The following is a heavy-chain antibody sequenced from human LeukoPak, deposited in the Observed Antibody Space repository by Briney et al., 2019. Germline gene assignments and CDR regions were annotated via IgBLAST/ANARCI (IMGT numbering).Heavy chain of an antibody. D-gene: IGHD2-2*01. CDR3: AREGTYCSRTSCYDSFLDY. J-gene: IGHJ4*02. V-gene: IGHV4-4*07. Sequence: SETLSLTCSVSGDSIRSYYWSWLRQPAGKGLEWIGRCHTSGSTNYNPSLKTRVTMSVDTSKNQFSLRLSSVTAADTAVYYCAREGTYCSRTSCYDSFLDYWGQGTLVTVSS. CDR2: CHTSGST. CDR1: GDSIRSYY.